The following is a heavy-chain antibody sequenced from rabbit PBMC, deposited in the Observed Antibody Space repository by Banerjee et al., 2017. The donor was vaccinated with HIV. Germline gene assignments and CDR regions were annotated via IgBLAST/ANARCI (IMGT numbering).Heavy chain of an antibody. J-gene: IGHJ4*01. CDR3: ARSIDAGDAGYGYALGNL. Sequence: QEQLVESGGDLVKPEGSLTLTCTASGFSFSSNYWLCWVRQAPGKGLEWIACIGAASTYYATWAKGRFTISKTSSTTVTLQMTSLTAADTATYFCARSIDAGDAGYGYALGNLWGQGTLVTVS. V-gene: IGHV1S45*01. CDR1: GFSFSSNYW. D-gene: IGHD6-1*01. CDR2: IGAAST.